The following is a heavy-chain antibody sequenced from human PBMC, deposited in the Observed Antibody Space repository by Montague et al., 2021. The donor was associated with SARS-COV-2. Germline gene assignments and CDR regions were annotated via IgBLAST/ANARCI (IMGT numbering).Heavy chain of an antibody. CDR2: IYYSGST. Sequence: SETLSLTCTVSGGSITSSSYYWGWIRQPPGKGLEWIGSIYYSGSTYYNPSLNSRVTISVDTSKNQFSLKLSSVTAADTAVYYCARLAPDSGSPNGYYYNGMDVWGQGTTVTVSS. D-gene: IGHD1-26*01. CDR3: ARLAPDSGSPNGYYYNGMDV. V-gene: IGHV4-39*01. J-gene: IGHJ6*02. CDR1: GGSITSSSYY.